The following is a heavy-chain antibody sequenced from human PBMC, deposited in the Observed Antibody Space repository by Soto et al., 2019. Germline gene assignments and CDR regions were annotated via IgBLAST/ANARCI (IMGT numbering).Heavy chain of an antibody. CDR3: VKQQLVYSYFDY. D-gene: IGHD6-13*01. CDR1: GGSFSGYY. Sequence: SETLSLTCAVYGGSFSGYYWSWIRQPPGKGLEWIGEINHSGSTNYNPSLKSRVTISVDTSKNQFSLKLSSVTAADTAVYYCVKQQLVYSYFDYWGQGTLVTVSS. J-gene: IGHJ4*02. V-gene: IGHV4-34*01. CDR2: INHSGST.